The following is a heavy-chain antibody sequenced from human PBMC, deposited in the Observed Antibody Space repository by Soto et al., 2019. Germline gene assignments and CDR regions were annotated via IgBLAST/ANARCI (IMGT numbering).Heavy chain of an antibody. CDR2: IYYSGSA. J-gene: IGHJ4*02. V-gene: IGHV4-61*01. Sequence: QVQLQESGPGLVKPSETLSLTCSVSGGSVSSGSYYWTWIRQPPGKVLEWIGYIYYSGSANYNPSLRSRVTISVDTSKNQSSLKRSSVTPAETAVYYCARVPYYYGSGSYPHFDYWGQGTQVTVSS. CDR3: ARVPYYYGSGSYPHFDY. CDR1: GGSVSSGSYY. D-gene: IGHD3-10*01.